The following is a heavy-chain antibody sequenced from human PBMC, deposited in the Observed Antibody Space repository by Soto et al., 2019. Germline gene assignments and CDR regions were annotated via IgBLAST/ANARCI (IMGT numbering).Heavy chain of an antibody. CDR1: GYSFTSYW. J-gene: IGHJ3*02. CDR2: IYPGDSDT. Sequence: LGESLKISCKGSGYSFTSYWIGWVRQMPGKGLEWMGIIYPGDSDTRYSPSFQGQVTISADKSISTAYLQWSSLKASDTAMYYCARQAYSSGPTGTFDIWGQGSMVTVSS. D-gene: IGHD6-19*01. V-gene: IGHV5-51*01. CDR3: ARQAYSSGPTGTFDI.